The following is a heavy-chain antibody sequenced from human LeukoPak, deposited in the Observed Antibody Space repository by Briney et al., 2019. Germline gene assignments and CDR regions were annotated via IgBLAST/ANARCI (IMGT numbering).Heavy chain of an antibody. CDR3: ARGSNDYVWGSYRYTKEAWFDP. J-gene: IGHJ5*02. V-gene: IGHV4-59*12. Sequence: SETLSLTCTVSGGSISSYHWSWIRQPPGKGLECIGYLYYSGSPNYNPSLKSRVTISVDTSMNQFSLKLSSVTAADTAVYYCARGSNDYVWGSYRYTKEAWFDPWGQGTLVTVSS. D-gene: IGHD3-16*02. CDR2: LYYSGSP. CDR1: GGSISSYH.